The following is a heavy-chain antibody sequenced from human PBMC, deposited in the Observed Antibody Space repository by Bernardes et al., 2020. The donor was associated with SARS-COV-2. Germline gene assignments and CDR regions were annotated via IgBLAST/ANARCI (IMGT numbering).Heavy chain of an antibody. CDR2: INPNSGGT. CDR3: ARVGPWELAWFDP. J-gene: IGHJ5*02. D-gene: IGHD1-26*01. V-gene: IGHV1-2*02. Sequence: ASVTVSCKASVYTFTGYFMHWVRQAPGQGLEWMGWINPNSGGTNYAQKFQGRVTMTRDTSISTAYMELSRLRSDDTAVYYCARVGPWELAWFDPWGQGTLVTVSS. CDR1: VYTFTGYF.